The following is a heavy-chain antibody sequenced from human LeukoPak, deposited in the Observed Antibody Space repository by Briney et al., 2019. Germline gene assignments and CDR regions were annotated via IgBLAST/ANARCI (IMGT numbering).Heavy chain of an antibody. CDR1: GFTFSSHA. CDR3: ARAGVIRYLAWLTNYYMDV. D-gene: IGHD3-9*01. J-gene: IGHJ6*03. CDR2: ISSNGGST. Sequence: PGGSLRLSCAASGFTFSSHAMQWVRQAPGKGLEYVSAISSNGGSTYYANSVKGRFTISRDNSKNTLYLQMGSLRAEDMAVYYCARAGVIRYLAWLTNYYMDVWGTGTTVTVSS. V-gene: IGHV3-64*01.